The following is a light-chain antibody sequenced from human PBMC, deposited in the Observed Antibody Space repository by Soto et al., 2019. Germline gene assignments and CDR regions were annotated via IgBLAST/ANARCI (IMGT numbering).Light chain of an antibody. V-gene: IGLV1-47*01. Sequence: QSVLTQPPSASGTPGQRVTISCSGSSPNIGNSYIYWYQQLPGTAPKLLIYRNHQRPSGVPDRFSGSKSGTSASLAISGLRSEDEADYYCASWDDSLSGVLFCGGTKVTVL. CDR2: RNH. CDR1: SPNIGNSY. J-gene: IGLJ2*01. CDR3: ASWDDSLSGVL.